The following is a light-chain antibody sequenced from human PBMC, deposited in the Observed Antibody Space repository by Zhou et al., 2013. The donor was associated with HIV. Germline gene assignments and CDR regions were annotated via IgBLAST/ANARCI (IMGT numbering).Light chain of an antibody. V-gene: IGKV1-39*01. Sequence: DIQMTQSPSSLSASVGDRVTIACRASQSISTYLNWYQQKPGKAPRLLIFPSSTLQRGVPSRFSGSGSGTDFTLTISSLQAEDFATYYCQQADSFPPFTFGLGTHLEMK. J-gene: IGKJ2*01. CDR1: QSISTY. CDR3: QQADSFPPFT. CDR2: PSS.